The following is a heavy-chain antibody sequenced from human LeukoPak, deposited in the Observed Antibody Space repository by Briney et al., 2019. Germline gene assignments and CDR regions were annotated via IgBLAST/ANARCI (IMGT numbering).Heavy chain of an antibody. CDR1: GFTFSSYA. D-gene: IGHD2-2*01. CDR2: ISYDGSNK. J-gene: IGHJ4*02. Sequence: QPGGSLRLSCAASGFTFSSYAMHWVRQAPGKGLEWVAVISYDGSNKYYADSVKGRFTISRDNSKNTLYLQMNSLRAEDTAVYYCARVMGRYCSSNSCYVDYWGQGTLVTVSS. CDR3: ARVMGRYCSSNSCYVDY. V-gene: IGHV3-30*04.